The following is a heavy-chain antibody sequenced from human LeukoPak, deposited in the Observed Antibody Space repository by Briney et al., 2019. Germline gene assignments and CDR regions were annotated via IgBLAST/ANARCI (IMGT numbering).Heavy chain of an antibody. Sequence: ASVKVSCKVSGYTLTELSMHWVRQAPGKGLEWMGGFDPEDDETVYAQKFQGRLTMTEDTSTDTAYMELSSLRSEDTAVYYCATKVLRSGYTYGFGNYWGQGTLVTVSS. CDR1: GYTLTELS. CDR2: FDPEDDET. J-gene: IGHJ4*02. D-gene: IGHD5-18*01. CDR3: ATKVLRSGYTYGFGNY. V-gene: IGHV1-24*01.